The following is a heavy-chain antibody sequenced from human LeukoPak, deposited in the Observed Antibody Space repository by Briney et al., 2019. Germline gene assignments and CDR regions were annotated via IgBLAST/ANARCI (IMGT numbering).Heavy chain of an antibody. J-gene: IGHJ4*02. CDR3: AKPAYCSGGSCYSIGYFDY. Sequence: QTGGSLRLSCAASGFTFSSYAMSWVRQAPGKELEWVSGISGSGGSTYYADSVKGRFTISRDNSKNTLYLQMNSLRAEDTAVYYCAKPAYCSGGSCYSIGYFDYWGQGTLVTVSS. D-gene: IGHD2-15*01. CDR2: ISGSGGST. CDR1: GFTFSSYA. V-gene: IGHV3-23*01.